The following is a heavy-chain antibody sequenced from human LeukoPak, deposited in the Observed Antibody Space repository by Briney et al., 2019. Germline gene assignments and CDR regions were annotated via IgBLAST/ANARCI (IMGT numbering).Heavy chain of an antibody. D-gene: IGHD6-13*01. Sequence: RQVPGKGLEWVSGISWNTGSIGYADSVKGRITISRDNAKKSLHLQMNCLRAEDTALYHCARGKSSSWYYDAFDIWGQGTMVTVSS. CDR2: ISWNTGSI. V-gene: IGHV3-9*01. J-gene: IGHJ3*02. CDR3: ARGKSSSWYYDAFDI.